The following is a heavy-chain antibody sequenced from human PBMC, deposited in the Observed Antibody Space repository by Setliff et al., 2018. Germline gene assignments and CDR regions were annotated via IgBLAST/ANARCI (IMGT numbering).Heavy chain of an antibody. V-gene: IGHV3-15*01. CDR3: ATRLGDF. Sequence: PGGSLRLSCAASGFTFSNAWMSWVRQAPGKGLEWVGRIKSKTDGGTTDYAAPVKGRFTISRDAKNIAYLQMNSLKTEDTAVYFCATRLGDFWGQGTLVTVSS. CDR1: GFTFSNAW. CDR2: IKSKTDGGTT. J-gene: IGHJ4*02.